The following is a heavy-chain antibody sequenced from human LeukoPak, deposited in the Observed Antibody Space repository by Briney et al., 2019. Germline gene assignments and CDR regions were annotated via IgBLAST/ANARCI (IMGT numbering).Heavy chain of an antibody. D-gene: IGHD3-16*01. CDR1: GYSFTNYW. J-gene: IGHJ4*02. V-gene: IGHV5-51*01. CDR3: MRDNRFVETKWFEY. Sequence: GESLKIPCKSSGYSFTNYWIGWVRQLPGKGLEWMCIIYLTDSDTRYSPSFQGQVTISADKSISTAYLQWSSLKASDTAMYFCMRDNRFVETKWFEYCGQGTLVTVSS. CDR2: IYLTDSDT.